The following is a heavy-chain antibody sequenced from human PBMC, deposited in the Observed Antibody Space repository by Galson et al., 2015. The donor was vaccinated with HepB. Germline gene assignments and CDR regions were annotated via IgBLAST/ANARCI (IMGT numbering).Heavy chain of an antibody. CDR2: ISAYNGNT. D-gene: IGHD3-22*01. CDR1: GYTFTSYG. V-gene: IGHV1-18*04. J-gene: IGHJ4*02. CDR3: ARARSKYYYDSSGLTG. Sequence: SVKVSCKASGYTFTSYGISWVRQAPGQGLEWMGWISAYNGNTNYAQKLQGRVTMTTDTSTSTAYMELRSLRSDDTAVYYCARARSKYYYDSSGLTGWGQGTLVTVSS.